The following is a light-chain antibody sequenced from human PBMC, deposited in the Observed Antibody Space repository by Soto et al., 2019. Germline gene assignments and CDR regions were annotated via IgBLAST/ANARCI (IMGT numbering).Light chain of an antibody. CDR1: RSILYSSNTKNN. V-gene: IGKV4-1*01. J-gene: IGKJ2*01. CDR3: QQYYSTPYT. Sequence: DIVMTQSPDSLAVSLGERATINCKSSRSILYSSNTKNNLAWYQQKPGQPPKLLIYWASTRESGVPDRFSGSGSGTDFTLTISSLQAEDVAVYYCQQYYSTPYTFGQGTKLEIK. CDR2: WAS.